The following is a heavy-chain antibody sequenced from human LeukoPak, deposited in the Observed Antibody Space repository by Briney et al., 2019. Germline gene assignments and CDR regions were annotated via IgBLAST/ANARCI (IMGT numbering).Heavy chain of an antibody. CDR3: ARGHPYDFWSGYHHY. V-gene: IGHV3-64*01. D-gene: IGHD3-3*01. CDR1: GFTFSSYA. J-gene: IGHJ4*02. CDR2: ISSNGGST. Sequence: GGSLRLSCAASGFTFSSYAMHWVRQASGKGLEYVSAISSNGGSTYYAKSVKGRFTISRDNSKNTLYLQMGSLRAEDMAVYYCARGHPYDFWSGYHHYWGQGTLVTVSS.